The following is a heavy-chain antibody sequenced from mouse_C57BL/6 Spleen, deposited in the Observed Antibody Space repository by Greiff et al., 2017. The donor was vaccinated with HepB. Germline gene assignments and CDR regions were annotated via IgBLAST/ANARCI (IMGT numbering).Heavy chain of an antibody. D-gene: IGHD1-1*01. J-gene: IGHJ4*01. V-gene: IGHV6-3*01. Sequence: EVKLMESGGGLVQPGGSMKLSCVASGFTFSNYWMNWVRQSPEKGLEWVAQIRLKSDNYATHYAESVKGRFTISRDDSKSSVYLQMNNLRAEDTGIYYCTVLITTVGYAMDYWGQGTSVTVSS. CDR2: IRLKSDNYAT. CDR1: GFTFSNYW. CDR3: TVLITTVGYAMDY.